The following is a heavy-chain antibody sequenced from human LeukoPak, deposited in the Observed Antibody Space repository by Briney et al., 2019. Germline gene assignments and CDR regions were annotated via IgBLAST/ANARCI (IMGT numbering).Heavy chain of an antibody. J-gene: IGHJ4*02. CDR2: IYTSGST. Sequence: SETLSLXCTVSGGSISSGDYYWSWIRQPAGKGLEWIGRIYTSGSTNYNPSLKSRITISVDTSKNQFFLKLRSVTAADTAVYYCARGNNPISSLDYWGQGTLVTVSS. CDR3: ARGNNPISSLDY. CDR1: GGSISSGDYY. V-gene: IGHV4-61*02. D-gene: IGHD1/OR15-1a*01.